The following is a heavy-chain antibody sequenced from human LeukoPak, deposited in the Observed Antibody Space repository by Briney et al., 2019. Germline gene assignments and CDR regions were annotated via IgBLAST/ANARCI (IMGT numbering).Heavy chain of an antibody. D-gene: IGHD3-10*01. Sequence: PSQTLSLTCTVSGGSITSGGAYYWNWIRQPPGKGLEWIGEINHSGSTNYNPSLKSRVTISVDTSKNQFSLKLSSVTAADTAVYYCARGDPVYGSGAYYFDYWGQGTLVTVSS. V-gene: IGHV4-34*01. J-gene: IGHJ4*02. CDR1: GGSITSGGAYY. CDR3: ARGDPVYGSGAYYFDY. CDR2: INHSGST.